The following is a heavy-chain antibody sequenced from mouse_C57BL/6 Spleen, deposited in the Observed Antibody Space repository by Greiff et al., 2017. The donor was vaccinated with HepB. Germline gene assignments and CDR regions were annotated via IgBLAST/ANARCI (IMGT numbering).Heavy chain of an antibody. CDR2: IWSGGST. Sequence: VHLVESGPGLVQPSQCLSITCTVSGFSLTSYGVHWVRQSPGKGLEWLGVIWSGGSTDYNAAFISRLSISKDNSKSQVFFKMNSLQADDTAIYYCARNYYGRSGWYFDVWGTGTTVTVSS. V-gene: IGHV2-2*01. D-gene: IGHD1-1*01. J-gene: IGHJ1*03. CDR3: ARNYYGRSGWYFDV. CDR1: GFSLTSYG.